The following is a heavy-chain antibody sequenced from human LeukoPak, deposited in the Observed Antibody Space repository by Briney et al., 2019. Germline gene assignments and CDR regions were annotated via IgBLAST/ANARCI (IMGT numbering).Heavy chain of an antibody. Sequence: SETLSLTCAVYGGSFSGYYWSWIRQPPGKGLEWIGEINHSGSTNYNPSLKSRVTISVTTSKNQFSLKLSSVTAADTAVYYCARGRGRSSSWSYFDYWGQGTLVTVSS. V-gene: IGHV4-34*01. CDR1: GGSFSGYY. J-gene: IGHJ4*02. CDR3: ARGRGRSSSWSYFDY. CDR2: INHSGST. D-gene: IGHD6-13*01.